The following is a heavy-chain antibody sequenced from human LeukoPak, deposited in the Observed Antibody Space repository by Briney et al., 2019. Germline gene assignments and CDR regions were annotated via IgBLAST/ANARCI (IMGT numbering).Heavy chain of an antibody. V-gene: IGHV3-7*01. Sequence: GGSLRLSCAASGFTFSSYWMSWVRQAPGKGLAWVANIKQDGSEKYYVDSVKGRFTISRDNAKNSLYLQMNSPRAEDTAVYYCAREGSEGYCSSTSCYFFDYWGQGTLVTVSS. CDR2: IKQDGSEK. J-gene: IGHJ4*02. CDR1: GFTFSSYW. CDR3: AREGSEGYCSSTSCYFFDY. D-gene: IGHD2-2*01.